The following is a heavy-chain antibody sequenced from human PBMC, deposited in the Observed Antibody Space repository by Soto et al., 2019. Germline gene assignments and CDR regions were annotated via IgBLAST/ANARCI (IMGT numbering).Heavy chain of an antibody. J-gene: IGHJ4*02. Sequence: GGSLRLSCAASGFTFSSHSMSWARQAPGKGLEWVASIKQDGSEKYYVDSVKGRFTISRDNAKNSLYLQMDSLRAEDTAVYYGASRGIHLFYFDNWGQGALVTVSS. CDR1: GFTFSSHS. CDR3: ASRGIHLFYFDN. D-gene: IGHD1-26*01. CDR2: IKQDGSEK. V-gene: IGHV3-7*03.